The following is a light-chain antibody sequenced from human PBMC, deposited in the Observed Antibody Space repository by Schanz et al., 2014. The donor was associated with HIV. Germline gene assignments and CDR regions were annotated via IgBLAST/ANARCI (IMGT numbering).Light chain of an antibody. CDR2: VVT. CDR1: SSDVGGYNY. V-gene: IGLV2-23*02. Sequence: QSVLTQPASVSGSPGQSIAISCTGTSSDVGGYNYVSWYQQHPGKAPKLMIYVVTKWPSGVPNRFSDSKSGNTASLTISGLRAEDETDYYCCSYVGSTTVIFGGGTKLTVL. CDR3: CSYVGSTTVI. J-gene: IGLJ2*01.